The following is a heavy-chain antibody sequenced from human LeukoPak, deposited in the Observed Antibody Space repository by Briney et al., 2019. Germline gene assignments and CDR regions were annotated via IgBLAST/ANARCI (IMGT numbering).Heavy chain of an antibody. Sequence: PGRSLRLSCAASGFTFSSYGMHWVRQAPGKGLEWVAVISYDGSNKYYADSVKGRFTISRDNSKNTLYLQMNSLRAEDTAVYYCARKAENYGGEFDYWGQGTLVTVSS. V-gene: IGHV3-30*03. CDR3: ARKAENYGGEFDY. CDR1: GFTFSSYG. D-gene: IGHD4-23*01. J-gene: IGHJ4*02. CDR2: ISYDGSNK.